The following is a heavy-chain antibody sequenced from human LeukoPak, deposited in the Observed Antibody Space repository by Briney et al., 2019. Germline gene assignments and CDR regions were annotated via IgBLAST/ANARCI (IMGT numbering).Heavy chain of an antibody. D-gene: IGHD1-26*01. J-gene: IGHJ4*02. Sequence: GGSLRLSCAASGFTFSSYPMHWVRQAPGKGLEWVAVISYDGSTKYYADSVKGRFTISRDNSKNTLYMQMNSLRAEDTALYYCARDLQGGSYFDYWGQGTLVTVSS. CDR1: GFTFSSYP. CDR3: ARDLQGGSYFDY. V-gene: IGHV3-30-3*01. CDR2: ISYDGSTK.